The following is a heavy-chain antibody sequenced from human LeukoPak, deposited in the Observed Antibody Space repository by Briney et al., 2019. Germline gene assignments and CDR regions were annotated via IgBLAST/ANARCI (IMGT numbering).Heavy chain of an antibody. CDR2: IHSGGST. CDR3: ARGGSSGNDYSSFDI. V-gene: IGHV3-53*04. D-gene: IGHD5-12*01. J-gene: IGHJ3*02. Sequence: GGSLTLSCVASGVTFSSSWMSWVRQAPGKGLEWVSVIHSGGSTLYADSVKGRFTISRHNSKNTLYLQVNSLRAEDTAVYFCARGGSSGNDYSSFDIWGQGTMVTVSS. CDR1: GVTFSSSW.